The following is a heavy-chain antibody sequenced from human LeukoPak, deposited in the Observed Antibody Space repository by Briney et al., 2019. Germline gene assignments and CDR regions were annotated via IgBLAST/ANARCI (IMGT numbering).Heavy chain of an antibody. J-gene: IGHJ4*02. D-gene: IGHD5-12*01. Sequence: ASVKVSCKASGYTFTSYDINWLRQATGQGLEWMGWMNPNSGNTGYAQKFQGRVTMTRNTSMSTAYMELSSLRSEDTAVYYCAIRTPVDIVATLGERVKKGLDYWGQGTLVAVSS. V-gene: IGHV1-8*01. CDR3: AIRTPVDIVATLGERVKKGLDY. CDR2: MNPNSGNT. CDR1: GYTFTSYD.